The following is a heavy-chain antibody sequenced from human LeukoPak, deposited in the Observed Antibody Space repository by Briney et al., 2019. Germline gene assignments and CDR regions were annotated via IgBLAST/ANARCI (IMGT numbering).Heavy chain of an antibody. CDR3: ARGRIQLWLRPDAFDI. CDR2: IYHSGST. Sequence: SETLSLTCAVSGYSISSGYYWGWIRQPPGKGLEWIGSIYHSGSTYYNPSLKSRVTISVDTSKNQFSLKLSSVTAADTAVYYCARGRIQLWLRPDAFDIWGQGTMVTVSS. CDR1: GYSISSGYY. D-gene: IGHD5-18*01. J-gene: IGHJ3*02. V-gene: IGHV4-38-2*01.